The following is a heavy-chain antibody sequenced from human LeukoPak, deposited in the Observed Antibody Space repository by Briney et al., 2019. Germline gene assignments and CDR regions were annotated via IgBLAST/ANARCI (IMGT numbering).Heavy chain of an antibody. CDR1: GDSINSGAYY. D-gene: IGHD3-22*01. Sequence: KASQTLSLTCTVSGDSINSGAYYWNWIRQPPGKGLEWIGYIYHSGITNYTPSLKSRVTISIDRSKNQFSLKLSSVTAADTAVYYCASSPPYYYDSSGYLEFDYWGQGTLVTVSS. J-gene: IGHJ4*02. V-gene: IGHV4-30-2*01. CDR2: IYHSGIT. CDR3: ASSPPYYYDSSGYLEFDY.